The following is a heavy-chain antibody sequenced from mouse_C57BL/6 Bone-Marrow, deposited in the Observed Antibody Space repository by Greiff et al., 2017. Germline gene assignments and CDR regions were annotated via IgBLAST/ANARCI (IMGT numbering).Heavy chain of an antibody. CDR1: GFTFSSYG. V-gene: IGHV5-6*01. D-gene: IGHD2-10*01. J-gene: IGHJ2*01. CDR3: ARHPYRGYFDY. Sequence: EVQGVESGGDLVKPGGSLKLSCAASGFTFSSYGMSWVRQTPDKRLEWVATISSGGSYTYYPDSVKGRFNISRDNAKNSLYLQMIRLKSEDTAMYYCARHPYRGYFDYWGQGTTLTVSS. CDR2: ISSGGSYT.